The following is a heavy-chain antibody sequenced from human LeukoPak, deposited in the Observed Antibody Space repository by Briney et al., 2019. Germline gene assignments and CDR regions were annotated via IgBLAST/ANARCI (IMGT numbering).Heavy chain of an antibody. V-gene: IGHV4-59*01. Sequence: SETLSLSCTVSGGSISSYYWSWIRQPPGKGLEWIGYIYYSGSTNYNPSLKSRATISVDTSKNQFSLKLSSVTAADTAVYYCARGPTRYYFDYWGQGTLVTVSS. CDR1: GGSISSYY. CDR3: ARGPTRYYFDY. J-gene: IGHJ4*02. CDR2: IYYSGST.